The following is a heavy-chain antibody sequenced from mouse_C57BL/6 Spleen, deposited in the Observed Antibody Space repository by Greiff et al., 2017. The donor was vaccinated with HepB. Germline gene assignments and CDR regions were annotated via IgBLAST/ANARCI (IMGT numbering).Heavy chain of an antibody. CDR3: ARDYYGSSYVAWFAY. V-gene: IGHV1-80*01. J-gene: IGHJ3*01. D-gene: IGHD1-1*01. Sequence: VQGVESGAELVKPGASVKISCKPSGYAFSSYWMNWVKQRPGKGLEWIGQIYPGDGDTNYNGKFKGKATLTADKSSSTAYMQLSSLTAGDSAVYFCARDYYGSSYVAWFAYWGQGTLVTVSA. CDR2: IYPGDGDT. CDR1: GYAFSSYW.